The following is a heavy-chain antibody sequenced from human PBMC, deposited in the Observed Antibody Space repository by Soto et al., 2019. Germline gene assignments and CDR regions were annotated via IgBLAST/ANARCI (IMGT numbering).Heavy chain of an antibody. CDR3: AKDGIWGSPSGDYFDY. V-gene: IGHV3-23*01. CDR1: GFTFSSYA. J-gene: IGHJ4*02. D-gene: IGHD3-16*01. Sequence: PGGSLRLSCAASGFTFSSYAMSWVRQAPGKGLEWVSAISGSGGSTYYADSVKGRFTISRDNSKNTLYLQMNSLRAEDTAVYYCAKDGIWGSPSGDYFDYWGQGTLVTVSS. CDR2: ISGSGGST.